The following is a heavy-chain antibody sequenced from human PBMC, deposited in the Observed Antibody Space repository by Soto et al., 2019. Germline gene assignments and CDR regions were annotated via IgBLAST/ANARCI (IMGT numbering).Heavy chain of an antibody. V-gene: IGHV3-30*18. D-gene: IGHD1-26*01. CDR2: RSDGGSNK. CDR1: DFTFRSDG. Sequence: GGLQRLSCPDQDFTFRSDGMPRVRRAPGKGLEWVADRSDGGSNKYYTDSVKGRITISRDNAKNTLYQQINSLRAEDTAVNHWAKGGREDRYYYYCGMDVWGQGTTVTVSS. CDR3: AKGGREDRYYYYCGMDV. J-gene: IGHJ6*02.